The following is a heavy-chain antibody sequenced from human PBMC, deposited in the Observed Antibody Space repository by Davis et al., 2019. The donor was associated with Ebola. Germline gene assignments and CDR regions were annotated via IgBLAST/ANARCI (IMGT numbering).Heavy chain of an antibody. D-gene: IGHD6-6*01. CDR1: GFTFSNYA. CDR2: ISGSGGGT. CDR3: AKRGATKSIAARPVYYYYMDV. J-gene: IGHJ6*03. V-gene: IGHV3-23*01. Sequence: GESLKISCAASGFTFSNYAMSWVRQAPGKGLEWVSAISGSGGGTYYADSVKGRFTISRDNSKNTLYLQMNSLRAEDTAVYYCAKRGATKSIAARPVYYYYMDVWGKGTTVTVSS.